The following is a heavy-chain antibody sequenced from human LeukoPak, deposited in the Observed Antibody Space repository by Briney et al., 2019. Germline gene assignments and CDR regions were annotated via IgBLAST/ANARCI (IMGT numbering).Heavy chain of an antibody. V-gene: IGHV3-11*04. CDR3: AGIYRSGGSIVY. J-gene: IGHJ4*02. Sequence: KTGGSLRLSCAASGFTFSDYYMSWIRQAPGKGLEWVSYISSSGSTTFYADSLKGRFTMSRDNAKKSLSLQVNSLRAEDTAVYYCAGIYRSGGSIVYWGQGTLVTVSS. CDR1: GFTFSDYY. D-gene: IGHD2-15*01. CDR2: ISSSGSTT.